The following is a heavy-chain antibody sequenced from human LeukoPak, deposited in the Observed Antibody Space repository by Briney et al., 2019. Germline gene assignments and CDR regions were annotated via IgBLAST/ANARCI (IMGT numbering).Heavy chain of an antibody. Sequence: PGGSLRLSCAASGFIFTSYDMHWVRQAPDKGLEWVAVTSSDGGLKLYADSVKGRFTISRDNSKNTLFLQMNSLRPEDTAVYSCARDPVSDKPDYFDDWGQGTLVTVSS. V-gene: IGHV3-30*03. D-gene: IGHD1-14*01. CDR1: GFIFTSYD. J-gene: IGHJ4*02. CDR3: ARDPVSDKPDYFDD. CDR2: TSSDGGLK.